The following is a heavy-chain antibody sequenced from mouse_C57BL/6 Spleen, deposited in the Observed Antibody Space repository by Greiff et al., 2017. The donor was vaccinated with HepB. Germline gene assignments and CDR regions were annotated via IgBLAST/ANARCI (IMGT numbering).Heavy chain of an antibody. Sequence: EVQLVESGGGLVKPGGSLKLSCAASGFTFSSYTMSWVRQTPEKRLEWVATISGGGGNTYYPDSVKGRFTISRDNAKNTLYLHMSSLRSEDTALYYCARERAYSNYGYAMDYWGQGTSVTVSS. CDR3: ARERAYSNYGYAMDY. V-gene: IGHV5-9*01. J-gene: IGHJ4*01. D-gene: IGHD2-5*01. CDR1: GFTFSSYT. CDR2: ISGGGGNT.